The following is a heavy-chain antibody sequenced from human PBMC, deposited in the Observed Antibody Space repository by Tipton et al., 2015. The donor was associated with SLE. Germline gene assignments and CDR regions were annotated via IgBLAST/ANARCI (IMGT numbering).Heavy chain of an antibody. Sequence: TLSLTCTVSGGSISSYYWSWIRQPPGKGPEWIGEINHSGSTNYNPSLKSRVTISVDTSKNQVSLKLSSVTVADTAVYYCARNWYFDVWGRGTLVTVSS. V-gene: IGHV4-34*01. J-gene: IGHJ2*01. CDR2: INHSGST. CDR3: ARNWYFDV. CDR1: GGSISSYY.